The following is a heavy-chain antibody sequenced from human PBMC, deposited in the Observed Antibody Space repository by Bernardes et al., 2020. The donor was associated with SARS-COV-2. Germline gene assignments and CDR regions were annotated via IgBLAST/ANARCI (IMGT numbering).Heavy chain of an antibody. CDR2: IYYSGST. J-gene: IGHJ4*02. D-gene: IGHD2-15*01. Sequence: SETLSLTCTVSGGSISSGDYYWSWIRQPPGKGLEWIGYIYYSGSTYYNPSLKSRVTISVDTSKNQFSLKLSSVTAADTAVYYCARGGCSGGSCIFDYWGQGTLVTVSS. CDR3: ARGGCSGGSCIFDY. V-gene: IGHV4-30-4*01. CDR1: GGSISSGDYY.